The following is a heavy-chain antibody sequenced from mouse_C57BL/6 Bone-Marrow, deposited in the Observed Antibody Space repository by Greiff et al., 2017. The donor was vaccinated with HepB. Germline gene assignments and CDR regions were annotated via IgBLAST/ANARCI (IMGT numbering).Heavy chain of an antibody. Sequence: QVQLQQSGAELVRPGASVTLSCKASGYTFTDYEMHWVKQTPVHGLEWIGAIDPETGGTAYNQKFKGKAILTADKSSSTAYMELRSLTSEDSAVYYCTRLHYGSSHWYFDVWGTGTTVTVSS. J-gene: IGHJ1*03. CDR3: TRLHYGSSHWYFDV. CDR2: IDPETGGT. CDR1: GYTFTDYE. V-gene: IGHV1-15*01. D-gene: IGHD1-1*01.